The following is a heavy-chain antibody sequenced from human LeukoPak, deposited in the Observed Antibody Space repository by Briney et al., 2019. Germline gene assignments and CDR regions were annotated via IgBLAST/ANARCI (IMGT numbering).Heavy chain of an antibody. CDR2: IYHSGST. V-gene: IGHV4-30-2*01. D-gene: IGHD2-8*02. CDR3: AALVGDTQDY. CDR1: GGSISSGGYS. Sequence: TSETLSLTCAVSGGSISSGGYSWSWTRQPPGKGLEWIGYIYHSGSTYYNSSLKSRVTISVDRSKNQFSLKLSSVTAADTAVYYCAALVGDTQDYWGQGTLVTVSS. J-gene: IGHJ4*02.